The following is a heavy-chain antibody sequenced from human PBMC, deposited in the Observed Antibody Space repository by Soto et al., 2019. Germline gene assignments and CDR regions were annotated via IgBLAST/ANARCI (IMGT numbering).Heavy chain of an antibody. CDR2: IKTDGSST. J-gene: IGHJ4*02. D-gene: IGHD5-18*01. Sequence: EVQLVESGGGLVHPGGSLRLSCAASGFSFSSYWIHWVRQAPGKGLVWVSRIKTDGSSTDYADSVKGRFTISRDNAKNTLYLQMNSLRAEDTAVYYCAKREGNTYGLFHWGQGTLVTVSS. CDR3: AKREGNTYGLFH. V-gene: IGHV3-74*01. CDR1: GFSFSSYW.